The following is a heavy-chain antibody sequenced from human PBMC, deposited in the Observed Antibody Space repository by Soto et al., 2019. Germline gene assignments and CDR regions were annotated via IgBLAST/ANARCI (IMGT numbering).Heavy chain of an antibody. V-gene: IGHV1-46*01. CDR3: ASSLGWAAAGTGPEVAFDI. Sequence: ASVKVSCKASGYTFTSYYMHWVRQAPGQGLEWMGIINPSGGSTSYAQKFQGRVTMTRDTSTSTVYMELSSLRSEDTAVYYCASSLGWAAAGTGPEVAFDIWGQGTMVTVSS. J-gene: IGHJ3*02. D-gene: IGHD6-13*01. CDR2: INPSGGST. CDR1: GYTFTSYY.